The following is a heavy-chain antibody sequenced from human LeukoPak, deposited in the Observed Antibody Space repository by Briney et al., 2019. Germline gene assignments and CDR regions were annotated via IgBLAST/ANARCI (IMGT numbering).Heavy chain of an antibody. V-gene: IGHV1-8*01. D-gene: IGHD5-12*01. CDR2: MNPNSGNT. Sequence: GASVKVSCKASGYTFTSHDINWVRQATGQGLEWMGWMNPNSGNTGYAQKFQGRVTMTRNTSISTAYMELSSLRSEDTAVYYCARRKIHSGYDWVFDYWGQGTLVTVSS. CDR1: GYTFTSHD. J-gene: IGHJ4*02. CDR3: ARRKIHSGYDWVFDY.